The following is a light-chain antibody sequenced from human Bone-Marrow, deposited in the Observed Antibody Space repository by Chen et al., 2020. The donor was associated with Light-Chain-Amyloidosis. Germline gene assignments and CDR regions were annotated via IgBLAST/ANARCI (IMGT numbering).Light chain of an antibody. CDR2: EDN. J-gene: IGLJ3*02. V-gene: IGLV6-57*03. Sequence: NFMLTQPHSVSESPGKTVTISCTRSRGSIASNYMQWYQQRPGSAPTSVIYEDNQRPSGGPNRCCGAIDRSSSAASLAVSGLKTEDEAEDSCQSSDSGNRRVFGGGTKLTVL. CDR1: RGSIASNY. CDR3: QSSDSGNRRV.